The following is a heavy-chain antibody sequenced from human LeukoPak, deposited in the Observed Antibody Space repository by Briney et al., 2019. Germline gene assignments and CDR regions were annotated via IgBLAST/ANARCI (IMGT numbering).Heavy chain of an antibody. J-gene: IGHJ4*02. CDR3: ARQGGGFGELSSTPFDY. V-gene: IGHV4-39*01. Sequence: PSETLSLTCTVSGGSISSSSYYWGWIRQPPGKGLEWIGSIYYSGSTYYNPSLKSRVTISVDTSKNQFSLKLSSVTAADTAVYYCARQGGGFGELSSTPFDYWGQGTLVTVSS. CDR2: IYYSGST. D-gene: IGHD3-10*01. CDR1: GGSISSSSYY.